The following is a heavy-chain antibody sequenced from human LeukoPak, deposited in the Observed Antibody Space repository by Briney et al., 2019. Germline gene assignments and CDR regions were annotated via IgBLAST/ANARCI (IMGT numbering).Heavy chain of an antibody. CDR2: IRYDGSNK. CDR3: AKDRVGDGYNFDY. D-gene: IGHD5-24*01. CDR1: GFTFSNYG. V-gene: IGHV3-30*02. Sequence: GGSLRLSCAASGFTFSNYGMHWVRQAPGKGLEWVAFIRYDGSNKYYADSVKGRFTISRDNSKNTLYLQMNSLRAKDTAVYYCAKDRVGDGYNFDYWGQGTLVTVSS. J-gene: IGHJ4*02.